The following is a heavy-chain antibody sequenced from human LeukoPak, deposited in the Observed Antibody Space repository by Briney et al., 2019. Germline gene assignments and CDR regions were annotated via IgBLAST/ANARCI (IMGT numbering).Heavy chain of an antibody. J-gene: IGHJ4*02. Sequence: GGSLRLSCAASGFTFSSYGMHCVRQAPGKGLEWVAVISYDGKNKYYADSVKGRFTISRDNSKNTLYLQMNSLRAEDTAVYYCAKDPYYYDSGSYSFFDYWGQGTLVTVSS. V-gene: IGHV3-30*18. CDR1: GFTFSSYG. D-gene: IGHD3-10*01. CDR3: AKDPYYYDSGSYSFFDY. CDR2: ISYDGKNK.